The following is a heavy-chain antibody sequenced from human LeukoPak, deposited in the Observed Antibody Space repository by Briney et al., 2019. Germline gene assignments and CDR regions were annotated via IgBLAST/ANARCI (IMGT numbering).Heavy chain of an antibody. CDR1: SGSISRYF. J-gene: IGHJ5*02. CDR3: ARHEGDTSGSYMYNWFDP. CDR2: IYYSGST. Sequence: SETLSLTCTVSSGSISRYFWSWIRQPPGKGLEWIGYIYYSGSTNYNPSLKSRVTISVDTSKNQVSLKLSSVTAADTAVYYCARHEGDTSGSYMYNWFDPWGQGTLVTVSP. V-gene: IGHV4-59*08. D-gene: IGHD3-22*01.